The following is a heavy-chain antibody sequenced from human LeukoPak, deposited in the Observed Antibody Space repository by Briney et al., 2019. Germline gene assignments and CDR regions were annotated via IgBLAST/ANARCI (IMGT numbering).Heavy chain of an antibody. Sequence: SLTCXVSXXSVTXXXXXWXXXXXXPXXXLXXXGYIYYSGYTFYSPSLKNRFFISLDTSKNQFSLKFNSVTAADTAVYYCARGGFYXXGSLFDSWGQGTLXXVSS. V-gene: IGHV4-31*03. J-gene: IGHJ4*02. D-gene: IGHD3-10*01. CDR2: IYYSGYT. CDR3: ARGGFYXXGSLFDS. CDR1: XXSVTXXXXX.